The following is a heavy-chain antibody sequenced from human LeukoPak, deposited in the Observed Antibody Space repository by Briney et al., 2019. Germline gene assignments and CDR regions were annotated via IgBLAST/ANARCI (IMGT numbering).Heavy chain of an antibody. V-gene: IGHV4-30-2*01. CDR1: GGSISSGGYY. D-gene: IGHD6-13*01. Sequence: PSETLSLTCTVSGGSISSGGYYWSWIRQPPGKGQEWIGYIYHSGSTYYNPSLKSRVTISVDRSKNQFSLKLSSVTAADTAVYYCARGIAAAGLPGRHLLDYWGQGTLVTVSS. CDR3: ARGIAAAGLPGRHLLDY. J-gene: IGHJ4*02. CDR2: IYHSGST.